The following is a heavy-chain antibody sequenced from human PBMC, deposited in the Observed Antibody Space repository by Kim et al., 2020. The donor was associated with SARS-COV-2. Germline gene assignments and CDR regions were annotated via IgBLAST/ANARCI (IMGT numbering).Heavy chain of an antibody. Sequence: SVKVSCKASGGTFSSYAISWVRQAPGQGLEWMGGIIPIFGTANYAQKFQGRVTITADESTSTAYMELSSLRSEDTAVYYCASGVVVVAATPLVRYALDYWGQGTLVTVSS. J-gene: IGHJ4*02. D-gene: IGHD2-15*01. CDR1: GGTFSSYA. CDR3: ASGVVVVAATPLVRYALDY. V-gene: IGHV1-69*13. CDR2: IIPIFGTA.